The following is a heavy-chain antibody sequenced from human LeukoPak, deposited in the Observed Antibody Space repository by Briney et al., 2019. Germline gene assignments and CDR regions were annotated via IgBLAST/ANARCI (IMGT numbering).Heavy chain of an antibody. CDR2: IKSDGSNS. V-gene: IGHV3-74*01. D-gene: IGHD2-15*01. J-gene: IGHJ4*02. CDR3: ARFCSGGACYRVFDY. Sequence: GGSLRLSCAASGFTFSTYWMHWVRQAPGTGLVWVSRIKSDGSNSNYADCVKGRFTISRDNAKNSLYLQMNSLRAEDTAVYYCARFCSGGACYRVFDYWGQGTLVTVSS. CDR1: GFTFSTYW.